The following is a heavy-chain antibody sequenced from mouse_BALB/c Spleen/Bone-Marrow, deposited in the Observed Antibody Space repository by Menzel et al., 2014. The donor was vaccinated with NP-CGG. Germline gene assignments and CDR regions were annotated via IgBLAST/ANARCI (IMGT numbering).Heavy chain of an antibody. CDR2: IDPSDGLT. D-gene: IGHD1-1*01. V-gene: IGHV1-61*01. Sequence: PGASLVRPRSSVNVSCKASVCPFSSYWMKWVKQGPGQGLYCIGRIDPSDGLTHYNEIFKDKVTLTVDKSSSTDYMQLSSQTYEISALYCCARYYYGSNCCAMDYWGQGTSVTVTS. CDR3: ARYYYGSNCCAMDY. J-gene: IGHJ4*01. CDR1: VCPFSSYW.